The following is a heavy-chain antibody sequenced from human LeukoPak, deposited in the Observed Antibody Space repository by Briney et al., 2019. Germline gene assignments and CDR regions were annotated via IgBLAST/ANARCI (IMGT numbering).Heavy chain of an antibody. CDR1: GGSISSYY. J-gene: IGHJ5*02. CDR3: ARVKGGYCSGGSCYWFDP. CDR2: IYYSGST. D-gene: IGHD2-15*01. Sequence: PSETLSLTCTVSGGSISSYYWSWIRQPPGKGLEWIGYIYYSGSTNYNPSLKSRVTISVDTSKNQFSLKLSSVTAADTAVYYCARVKGGYCSGGSCYWFDPWGQGTLVTVSS. V-gene: IGHV4-59*01.